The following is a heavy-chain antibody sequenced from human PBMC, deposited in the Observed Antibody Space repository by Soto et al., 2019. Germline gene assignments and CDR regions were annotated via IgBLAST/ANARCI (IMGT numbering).Heavy chain of an antibody. D-gene: IGHD5-12*01. J-gene: IGHJ4*02. V-gene: IGHV3-30-3*01. Sequence: GSLRLSCAASGFTFSSFPMHWVRQAPGKGLEWVSVISYEGSTRYYGDSVKGRFTISRDNLRNTLYLQMNSLRGEDTAVYYCARDPLRGYGDYFDYWGQGTLVTVSS. CDR1: GFTFSSFP. CDR2: ISYEGSTR. CDR3: ARDPLRGYGDYFDY.